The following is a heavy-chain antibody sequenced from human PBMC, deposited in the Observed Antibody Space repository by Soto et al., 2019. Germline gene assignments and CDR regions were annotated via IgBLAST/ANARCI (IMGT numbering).Heavy chain of an antibody. CDR2: ISRSSSTI. CDR3: ARERSEDYYYGMDV. Sequence: EVQLVESGGGSVQPGGSLRLSCVASGFTFDSYSMNWVRQAPGKGLEWVSYISRSSSTIYYADSVKGRFTISRDNAKNSLSLQTNSLRDEDTALYYCARERSEDYYYGMDVWGQGTTVIVSS. J-gene: IGHJ6*02. V-gene: IGHV3-48*02. CDR1: GFTFDSYS.